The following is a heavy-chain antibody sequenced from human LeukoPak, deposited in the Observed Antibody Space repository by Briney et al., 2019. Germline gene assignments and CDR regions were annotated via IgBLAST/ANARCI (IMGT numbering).Heavy chain of an antibody. CDR1: GFTFSSYS. J-gene: IGHJ4*02. D-gene: IGHD6-6*01. Sequence: GGSLRLSCAASGFTFSSYSMNWVRQAPGKGLEWVSYISSSSSTIYYADSVKGRFTISRDNAKNSLYLQMNSLKTEDTAVYYCTRFEQLSDRDYWGQGTLVTVSS. V-gene: IGHV3-48*01. CDR2: ISSSSSTI. CDR3: TRFEQLSDRDY.